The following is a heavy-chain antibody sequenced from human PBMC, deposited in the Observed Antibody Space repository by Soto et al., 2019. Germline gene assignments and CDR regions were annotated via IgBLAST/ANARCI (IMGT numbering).Heavy chain of an antibody. J-gene: IGHJ4*02. Sequence: QITLKESGPTLVKPTQTLTLTCTFSGFSLSTSGVGVGWIRQPPGKALEWLALIYWDEDKRYSPSLKSRITITKDTSKNQVVLTMTNMDPVDTATYYCAHSDSHAFIQYYYDSSGYSHWGQGTLVTVSS. CDR3: AHSDSHAFIQYYYDSSGYSH. V-gene: IGHV2-5*02. D-gene: IGHD3-22*01. CDR1: GFSLSTSGVG. CDR2: IYWDEDK.